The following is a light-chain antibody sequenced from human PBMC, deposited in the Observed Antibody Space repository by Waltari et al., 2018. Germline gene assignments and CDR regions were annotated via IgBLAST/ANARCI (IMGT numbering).Light chain of an antibody. CDR3: SSYAGSSKGV. CDR1: RSDVGTYKR. J-gene: IGLJ2*01. CDR2: AVS. Sequence: QSALTQPASVSGSPGQSMTISCTGTRSDVGTYKRVSWYQQHPGKAPKLMIYAVSKRPSGVSDRFSGSKSGDMASLTISGLQPEDEAEYFCSSYAGSSKGVFGGGTKVTVL. V-gene: IGLV2-23*02.